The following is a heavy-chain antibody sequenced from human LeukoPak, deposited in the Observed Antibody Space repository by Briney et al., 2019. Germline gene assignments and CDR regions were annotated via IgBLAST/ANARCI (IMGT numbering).Heavy chain of an antibody. CDR1: GFTFSSYW. Sequence: GGSLRLSCAASGFTFSSYWMHWVRQAPGKGLVWVSRINTDGSSTSYADSVEGRFTISRDNAKNTLYLQMNSLRAEDTAVYYCARSGDFWSGYLFDYWGQGTLVTVPS. J-gene: IGHJ4*02. CDR3: ARSGDFWSGYLFDY. V-gene: IGHV3-74*01. CDR2: INTDGSST. D-gene: IGHD3-3*01.